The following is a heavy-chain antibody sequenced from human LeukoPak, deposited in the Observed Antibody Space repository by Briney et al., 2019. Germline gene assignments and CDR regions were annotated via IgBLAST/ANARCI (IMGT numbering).Heavy chain of an antibody. CDR2: IYYSGST. V-gene: IGHV4-39*01. CDR3: AKAGVRYFDSSGLYAFDF. Sequence: SETLSLNCAVSGGSISSTSYYWAWIRQPPGKGLEWIGTIYYSGSTYHNPSLKSRVTMSVDTSRNQFSLKLSSVDAADTAVYYCAKAGVRYFDSSGLYAFDFWGQGTTVTVSS. D-gene: IGHD3-22*01. J-gene: IGHJ3*01. CDR1: GGSISSTSYY.